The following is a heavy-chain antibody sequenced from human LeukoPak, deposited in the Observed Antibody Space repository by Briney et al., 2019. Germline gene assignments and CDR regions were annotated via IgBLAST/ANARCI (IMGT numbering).Heavy chain of an antibody. CDR3: ARGAWNYDSTYAFDI. V-gene: IGHV4-30-2*01. CDR1: GGSISSGGYY. D-gene: IGHD1-7*01. Sequence: SETLSLTCTVSGGSISSGGYYWSWIRQPPGKGLEWIGYIYHSGSTYYNPSLKSRVTISVDRSKNQFSLKLSSVTAADTAVYYCARGAWNYDSTYAFDIWGQGTMVTVSS. J-gene: IGHJ3*02. CDR2: IYHSGST.